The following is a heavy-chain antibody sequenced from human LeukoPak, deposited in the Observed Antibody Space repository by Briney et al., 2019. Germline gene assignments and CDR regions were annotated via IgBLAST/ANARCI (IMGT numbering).Heavy chain of an antibody. Sequence: AGGSLRLSCAASGCSFSSYAMSWVRQAPGKGLKWVSAISGSGGSTYYADSVKGRFTISRDNSKNMLYLQMNSLRAEDTAVYYCAKDPRSSISCYVCGSWGQGTLVTVSS. CDR3: AKDPRSSISCYVCGS. D-gene: IGHD2-2*01. V-gene: IGHV3-23*01. CDR1: GCSFSSYA. CDR2: ISGSGGST. J-gene: IGHJ5*02.